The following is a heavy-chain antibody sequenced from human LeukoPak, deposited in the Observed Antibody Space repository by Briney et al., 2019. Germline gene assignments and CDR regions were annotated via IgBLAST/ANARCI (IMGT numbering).Heavy chain of an antibody. CDR1: GGTFSSYA. Sequence: ASVTVSCKASGGTFSSYAISWVRQAPGQGLEWMGGIIPIFGTANYAQKFQGRVTITADESTSTAYMELSSLRSEDTAVYYCARHQPYSKSWFDPWGQGTLVTVSS. CDR3: ARHQPYSKSWFDP. V-gene: IGHV1-69*13. D-gene: IGHD4-11*01. J-gene: IGHJ5*02. CDR2: IIPIFGTA.